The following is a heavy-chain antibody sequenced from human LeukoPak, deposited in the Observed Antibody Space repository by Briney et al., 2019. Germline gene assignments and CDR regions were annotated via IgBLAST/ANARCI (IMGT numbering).Heavy chain of an antibody. D-gene: IGHD4-17*01. CDR3: ARGDYGDYWVV. V-gene: IGHV4-59*10. CDR2: IYTSGST. Sequence: PSETLSLTCAVYGGSFSGYYWSWIRQPAGKGLEWIGRIYTSGSTNCNPSLKSRVTMSVDTSKNQFSLKLSSVTAADTAVYYCARGDYGDYWVVWGQGTLVTVSS. J-gene: IGHJ4*02. CDR1: GGSFSGYY.